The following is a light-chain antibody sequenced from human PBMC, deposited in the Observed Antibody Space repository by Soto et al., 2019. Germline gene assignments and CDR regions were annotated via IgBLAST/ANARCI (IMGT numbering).Light chain of an antibody. CDR1: QSLSSN. CDR3: QQYNNWPPFT. CDR2: GAS. J-gene: IGKJ3*01. Sequence: EIVMTQSQANLSVSPGDRATLSCRASQSLSSNLAWYQQKPGQAPRLLIYGASTRATGIPARCSGSGSGTEFSLTISSLQSEDFAVYYCQQYNNWPPFTFGPGTKVDFK. V-gene: IGKV3-15*01.